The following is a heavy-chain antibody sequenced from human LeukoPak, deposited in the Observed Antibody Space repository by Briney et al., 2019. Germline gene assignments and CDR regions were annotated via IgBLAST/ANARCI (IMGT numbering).Heavy chain of an antibody. CDR1: GASISSYY. J-gene: IGHJ4*02. CDR2: IYYSGST. D-gene: IGHD6-19*01. V-gene: IGHV4-59*01. CDR3: ARRDSSGVVPRWDY. Sequence: PSETLSLTCTVSGASISSYYWSWLRQPPGKGLEWLGYIYYSGSTNYNPSLKSRVNISVDTSKNQFSLRLSSVTAADTAVYYCARRDSSGVVPRWDYWGQGTLVTVSS.